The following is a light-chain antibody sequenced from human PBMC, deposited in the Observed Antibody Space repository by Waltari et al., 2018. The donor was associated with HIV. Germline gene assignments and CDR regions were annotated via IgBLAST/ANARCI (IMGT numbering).Light chain of an antibody. Sequence: QSALTQPASVSGSPGQSITIPCTGTSSDDGGYNSVSWSQQHPGKAPKRMIYDVSNRPSGVSNRFSGSKSGNTASLTISGLQAEDEADYYCSSYTSSSTLVFGGGTKLTVL. CDR3: SSYTSSSTLV. CDR1: SSDDGGYNS. CDR2: DVS. V-gene: IGLV2-14*01. J-gene: IGLJ2*01.